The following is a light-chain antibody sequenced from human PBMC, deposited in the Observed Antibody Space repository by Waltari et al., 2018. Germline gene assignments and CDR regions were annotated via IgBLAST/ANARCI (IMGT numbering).Light chain of an antibody. CDR2: QHN. V-gene: IGLV3-1*01. CDR3: QAWDSNTVI. J-gene: IGLJ2*01. Sequence: SYELTQPPSVSVSPGQTASITCSGDKLGGKFASWYQLRAGQSPLLVIPQHNQRPSGIPERFSASYSGNTATLTISGTQAMDEADYYCQAWDSNTVIFGGGTKLSVL. CDR1: KLGGKF.